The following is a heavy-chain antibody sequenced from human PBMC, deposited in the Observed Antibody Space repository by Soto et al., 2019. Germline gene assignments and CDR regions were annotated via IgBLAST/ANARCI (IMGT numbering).Heavy chain of an antibody. CDR2: IVVGSGNT. CDR3: AADLTGPRSSSWSNVA. CDR1: VFTFTSCA. V-gene: IGHV1-58*01. Sequence: SVKVSCKASVFTFTSCAVHWVRQARGQRLEWIGWIVVGSGNTNYAQKFQERVTITRDMSTSTAYMELSSLRSEDTAVYYCAADLTGPRSSSWSNVAWGQGTLVTVSS. J-gene: IGHJ5*02. D-gene: IGHD6-13*01.